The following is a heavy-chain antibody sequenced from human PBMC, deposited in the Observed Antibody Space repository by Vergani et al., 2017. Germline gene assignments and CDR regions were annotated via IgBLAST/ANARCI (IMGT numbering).Heavy chain of an antibody. CDR3: ATGTLRD. Sequence: QVQLVQSGAEVKKPGSSVKVSCKASGYTFTDHHIHWVRQAPGQAPGQGLEWMGWVEPNTGDTKYAQRFQGRVTMTRDRSISTVYMELISLRSDDTAIYSCATGTLRDWGQGTLVTVSS. V-gene: IGHV1-2*02. CDR1: GYTFTDHH. D-gene: IGHD2-21*01. J-gene: IGHJ1*01. CDR2: VEPNTGDT.